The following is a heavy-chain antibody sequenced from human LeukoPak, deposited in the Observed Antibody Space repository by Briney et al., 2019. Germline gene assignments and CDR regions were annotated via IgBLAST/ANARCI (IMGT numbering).Heavy chain of an antibody. V-gene: IGHV4-34*01. CDR1: GGSFSGYY. CDR2: INHSGGT. J-gene: IGHJ4*02. D-gene: IGHD3-22*01. CDR3: ARENPSGYYNRPIDY. Sequence: SETLSLTCAVYGGSFSGYYWSWIRQPPGKGLEWIGEINHSGGTNYNPSLKSRVTISLDTSKNQFSLRLSSVTAADTAIYYCARENPSGYYNRPIDYWGQGTLATVSS.